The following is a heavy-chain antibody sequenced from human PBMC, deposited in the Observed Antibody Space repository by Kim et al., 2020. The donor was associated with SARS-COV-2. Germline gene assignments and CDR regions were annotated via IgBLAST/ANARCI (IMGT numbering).Heavy chain of an antibody. D-gene: IGHD3-3*01. J-gene: IGHJ6*02. CDR1: GESFSGYH. V-gene: IGHV4-34*01. CDR2: INHSGGT. Sequence: SETLSLTCAVFGESFSGYHWTWIRQSPGKGLEWIGEINHSGGTNCNPSLKSRVTISLDTSKNQFSLKLGSLSAADTAVYYCARGRAGVVPSPILGRGPYYDYYAMDVGGQGTTITVSS. CDR3: ARGRAGVVPSPILGRGPYYDYYAMDV.